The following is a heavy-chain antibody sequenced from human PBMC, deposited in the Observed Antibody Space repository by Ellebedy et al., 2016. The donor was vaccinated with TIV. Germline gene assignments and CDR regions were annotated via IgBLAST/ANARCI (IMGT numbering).Heavy chain of an antibody. CDR1: GFAFGSCD. Sequence: PGGSLRLSCAASGFAFGSCDMNWVRQAPGKGLEWISYISSSGCYIYYADSVKGRFTVSRDNAENSVFLQMNSPRAEDTAVYYCARETVRVILDSWGQGTLVTVSS. CDR2: ISSSGCYI. V-gene: IGHV3-21*01. D-gene: IGHD3-10*01. CDR3: ARETVRVILDS. J-gene: IGHJ4*02.